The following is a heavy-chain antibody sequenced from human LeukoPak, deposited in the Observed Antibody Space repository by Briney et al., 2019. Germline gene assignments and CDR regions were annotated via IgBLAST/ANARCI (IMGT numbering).Heavy chain of an antibody. CDR3: ARALILGFADY. J-gene: IGHJ4*02. CDR1: GFTVSSNY. CDR2: IYSGGST. Sequence: PGGSLRLACAASGFTVSSNYMSWVRQAPGKGLEWVSVIYSGGSTYYADSVKGRFTISRHNSKNTLYLQMNSLRAEDTAVYYCARALILGFADYWGQGTLVTVSS. D-gene: IGHD3-16*01. V-gene: IGHV3-53*04.